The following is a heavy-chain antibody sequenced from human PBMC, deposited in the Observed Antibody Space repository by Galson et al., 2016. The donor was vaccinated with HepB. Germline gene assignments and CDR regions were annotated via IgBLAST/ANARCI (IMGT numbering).Heavy chain of an antibody. V-gene: IGHV3-53*01. CDR3: AREGIDCGGDCSGRPTYYMDG. CDR1: GFIVSNNY. J-gene: IGHJ6*03. D-gene: IGHD2-21*02. Sequence: SLRLSCAASGFIVSNNYMSWVRQAPGKGLEWVSVIHSGGDTYYADSVKGRFTISKDNSKNMIYLQMNSLRAEDTAVYYCAREGIDCGGDCSGRPTYYMDGWGRRTTVSVAS. CDR2: IHSGGDT.